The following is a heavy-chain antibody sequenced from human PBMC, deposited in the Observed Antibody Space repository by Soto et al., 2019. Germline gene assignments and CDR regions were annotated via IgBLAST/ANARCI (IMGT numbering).Heavy chain of an antibody. CDR1: GGSISSGYYY. V-gene: IGHV4-30-4*01. CDR3: AVETATIGTWFDP. Sequence: PSETLSLTCTVSGGSISSGYYYWSWIRQPPGKGLEWIGYIYYIGSTYYNPSLKSRVTISVDTSKNQFSLKLSSVTAADTAVYYCAVETATIGTWFDPWGQGTLVTVCS. D-gene: IGHD5-12*01. CDR2: IYYIGST. J-gene: IGHJ5*02.